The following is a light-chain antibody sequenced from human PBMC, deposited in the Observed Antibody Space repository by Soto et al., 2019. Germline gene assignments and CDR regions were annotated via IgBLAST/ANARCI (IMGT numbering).Light chain of an antibody. J-gene: IGKJ2*01. Sequence: ETLLTQSPGTLSLSPGERATLSCMASQSVSNYLAWFQQKPGQAPRLLIFATTNWAPGTPARFSGSGSVTDFTLTISSLEPEDFAVYYCQQRRNLPYTFGQGTKLEIK. CDR3: QQRRNLPYT. CDR1: QSVSNY. CDR2: ATT. V-gene: IGKV3-11*01.